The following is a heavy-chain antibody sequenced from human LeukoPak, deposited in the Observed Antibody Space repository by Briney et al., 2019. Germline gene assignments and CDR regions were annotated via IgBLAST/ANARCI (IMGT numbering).Heavy chain of an antibody. V-gene: IGHV3-66*01. CDR2: IYSGGST. CDR1: GGSITSDKW. CDR3: ARGYYDILTGYPIETSAFDI. Sequence: ETLSLTCAVSGGSITSDKWWTWVRQTPGKGLEWVSVIYSGGSTYYADSVKGRFTISRDNSKNTLYLQMNSLRAEDTAVYYCARGYYDILTGYPIETSAFDIWGQGTMVTVSS. D-gene: IGHD3-9*01. J-gene: IGHJ3*02.